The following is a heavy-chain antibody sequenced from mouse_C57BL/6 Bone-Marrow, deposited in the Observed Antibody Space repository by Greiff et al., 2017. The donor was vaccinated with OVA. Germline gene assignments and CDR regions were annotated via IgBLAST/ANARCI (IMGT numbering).Heavy chain of an antibody. Sequence: EVQLVESGGGLVQPKGSLKLSCAASGFSFNTYAMNWVRQAPGKGLEWVARIRSKSNNYATYYADSVKDRFTISRDDSESMLYLQMNNLKTEDTAMYYCVRLDSSGLWFAYWGQGTLVTVSA. CDR2: IRSKSNNYAT. V-gene: IGHV10-1*01. J-gene: IGHJ3*01. D-gene: IGHD3-2*02. CDR1: GFSFNTYA. CDR3: VRLDSSGLWFAY.